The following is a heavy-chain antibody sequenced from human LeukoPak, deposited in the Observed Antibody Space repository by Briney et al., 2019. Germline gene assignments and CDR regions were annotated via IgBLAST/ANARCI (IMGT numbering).Heavy chain of an antibody. CDR2: ISSSSSTI. V-gene: IGHV3-48*04. Sequence: GGSLRLSCAASGFTFSSYSRNWVRQAPGKGLEWVSYISSSSSTIYYADSVKGRFTISRDNAKKTLYLQMNSLRAEDTAVYYCARSIGLTGGGVDVWGQGTTVTVSS. J-gene: IGHJ6*02. CDR3: ARSIGLTGGGVDV. D-gene: IGHD3-9*01. CDR1: GFTFSSYS.